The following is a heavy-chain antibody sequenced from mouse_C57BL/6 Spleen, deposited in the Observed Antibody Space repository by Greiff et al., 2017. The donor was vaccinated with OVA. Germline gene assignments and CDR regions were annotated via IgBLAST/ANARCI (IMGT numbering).Heavy chain of an antibody. CDR2: INPSNGGT. V-gene: IGHV1-53*01. J-gene: IGHJ2*01. CDR3: ARARGRGSSSPYYFDY. Sequence: VQLQQPGTELVKPGASVKLSCKASGYTFTSYWMHWVKQRPGQGLEWIGNINPSNGGTNYNEKFKSKATLTVDKSSSTAYMQLSSLTSEDSAVYYCARARGRGSSSPYYFDYWGQGTTLTVSS. D-gene: IGHD1-1*01. CDR1: GYTFTSYW.